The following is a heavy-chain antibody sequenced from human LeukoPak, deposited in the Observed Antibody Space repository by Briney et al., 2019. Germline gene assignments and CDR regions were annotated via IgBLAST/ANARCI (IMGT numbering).Heavy chain of an antibody. V-gene: IGHV4-31*02. CDR1: TFSSYW. J-gene: IGHJ4*02. D-gene: IGHD3-22*01. CDR3: ARGRIKYYDTIGY. CDR2: IYYSGST. Sequence: TFSSYWMSWIRQHPGKGLEWIGYIYYSGSTYYNPSLKSRVTISVDTSKNQFSLKLSSVTAADTAVYYCARGRIKYYDTIGYWGQGTLVTVSS.